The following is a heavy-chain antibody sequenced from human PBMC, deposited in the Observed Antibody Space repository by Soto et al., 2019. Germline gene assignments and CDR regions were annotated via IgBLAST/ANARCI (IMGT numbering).Heavy chain of an antibody. J-gene: IGHJ6*02. Sequence: QVQLVQSGVEVKKPGSSVKVSCQASGGSFSDYAISWVRQAPGQGLEWMGGIIPMLGIADNAQKFQGRVIITADEYTSTVYMELSSLRSEDTAVYYCARDGDYYDSSGFQRDYHYYGMDVWGQGTTVTVAS. V-gene: IGHV1-69*01. CDR3: ARDGDYYDSSGFQRDYHYYGMDV. D-gene: IGHD3-22*01. CDR2: IIPMLGIA. CDR1: GGSFSDYA.